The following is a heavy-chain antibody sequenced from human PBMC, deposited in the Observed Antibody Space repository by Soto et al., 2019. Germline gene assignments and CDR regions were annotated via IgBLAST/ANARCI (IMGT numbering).Heavy chain of an antibody. D-gene: IGHD3-3*01. V-gene: IGHV3-21*01. CDR2: ISSSSSYI. Sequence: EVQLVESGGGLVKPGGSLRLSCAASGFTFSSYSMNWVRQAPGKGLEWVSSISSSSSYIYYADSVKGRFTISRDNAKNSMYLQMNSLRAEDTAVYYCARAPGRGYDFSYNWFDPWGQGTLVTVSS. CDR1: GFTFSSYS. J-gene: IGHJ5*02. CDR3: ARAPGRGYDFSYNWFDP.